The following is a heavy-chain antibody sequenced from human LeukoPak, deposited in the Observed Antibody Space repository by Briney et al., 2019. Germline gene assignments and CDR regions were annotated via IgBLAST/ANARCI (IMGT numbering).Heavy chain of an antibody. J-gene: IGHJ4*02. CDR2: IYYRGST. CDR1: GGSISSYY. Sequence: SETLSLTCTVSGGSISSYYWSWIRQPPGKGLEWIGYIYYRGSTNYNPSLKSRVTISVDTSKNQFSLKLSSVTAADTAVYYCAREDIDRYYFDYWGQGTLVTVSS. CDR3: AREDIDRYYFDY. V-gene: IGHV4-59*01. D-gene: IGHD5-12*01.